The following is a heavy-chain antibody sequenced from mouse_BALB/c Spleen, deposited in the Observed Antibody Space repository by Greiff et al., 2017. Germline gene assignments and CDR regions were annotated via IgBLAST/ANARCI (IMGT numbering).Heavy chain of an antibody. CDR1: GDSITSGY. J-gene: IGHJ2*01. CDR3: ARSTAYSRFYFDY. D-gene: IGHD2-10*01. CDR2: ISYSGST. Sequence: EVMLVESGPSLVKPSQTLSLTCSVTGDSITSGYWNWIRKFPGNKLEYMGYISYSGSTYYNPSLKSRISITRDTSKNQYYLQLNSVTTEDTATYYCARSTAYSRFYFDYWGQGTTRTVSS. V-gene: IGHV3-8*02.